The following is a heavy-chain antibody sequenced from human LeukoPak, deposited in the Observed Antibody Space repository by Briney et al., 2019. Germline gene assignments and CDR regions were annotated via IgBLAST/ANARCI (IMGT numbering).Heavy chain of an antibody. CDR1: GFTFGDYA. V-gene: IGHV3-49*04. J-gene: IGHJ4*02. Sequence: PGGSLRLSCTASGFTFGDYAMSRVRQAPGKGLEWVGFIRSKAYGGTTEYAASVRGRFTISRDDSKSIAYLQMNSLKTEDTAVYYCTRHVVITTVFDYWGQGTLVTVSS. CDR2: IRSKAYGGTT. D-gene: IGHD3-22*01. CDR3: TRHVVITTVFDY.